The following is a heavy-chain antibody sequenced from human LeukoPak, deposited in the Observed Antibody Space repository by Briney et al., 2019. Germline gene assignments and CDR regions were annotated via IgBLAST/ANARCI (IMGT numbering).Heavy chain of an antibody. D-gene: IGHD1-26*01. V-gene: IGHV3-74*01. CDR1: GFTFSGSA. CDR3: ARVGATTWY. CDR2: INSDGSST. Sequence: PGGSLRLSCAASGFTFSGSALHWVRQAPGKGLVWVSRINSDGSSTNYADSVKGRFTISRDNAKNTLYLQVNSLRAEDTAVYYCARVGATTWYWGQGTLVTVSS. J-gene: IGHJ4*02.